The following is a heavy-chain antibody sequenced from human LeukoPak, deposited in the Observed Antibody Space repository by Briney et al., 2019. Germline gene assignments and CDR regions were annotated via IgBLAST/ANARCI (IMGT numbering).Heavy chain of an antibody. Sequence: GSLRLSCAASGFTFRGAAMTWVRQAPGKGLVWVSRINSDGNYTTYADSVKGRFTISRDNAKNTLSLQMNSLRAEDTAVYYCAREYSSGWTSDYWGQGTLVTVSS. CDR1: GFTFRGAA. D-gene: IGHD6-19*01. CDR2: INSDGNYT. V-gene: IGHV3-74*01. J-gene: IGHJ4*02. CDR3: AREYSSGWTSDY.